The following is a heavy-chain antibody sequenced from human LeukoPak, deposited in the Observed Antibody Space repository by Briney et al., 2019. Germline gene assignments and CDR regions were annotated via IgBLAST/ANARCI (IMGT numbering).Heavy chain of an antibody. Sequence: SETLSLTCTVSGGSISSSSYYWGWIRQPPGKGLEWIGEINHSGSTNYNPSLKSRVTISVDTSKNQFSLKLSSVTAADTAVYYCARVSRGGTSHPDYWGQGTLVTVSS. CDR2: INHSGST. CDR1: GGSISSSSYY. CDR3: ARVSRGGTSHPDY. D-gene: IGHD1/OR15-1a*01. J-gene: IGHJ4*02. V-gene: IGHV4-39*07.